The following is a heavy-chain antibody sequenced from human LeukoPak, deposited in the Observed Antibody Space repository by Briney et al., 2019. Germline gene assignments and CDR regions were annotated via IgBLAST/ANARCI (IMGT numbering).Heavy chain of an antibody. CDR3: ARGLSSGWDWYFDL. J-gene: IGHJ2*01. D-gene: IGHD6-19*01. V-gene: IGHV3-30*02. Sequence: GGSLRLSCAASGFTFSSYGMHWVRQAPGKGLEWVAFIRYDGSNKYYADSVKGRFTISRDNSKNTLYLQMNSLRAEDTAVYYCARGLSSGWDWYFDLWGRGTLVTVSS. CDR1: GFTFSSYG. CDR2: IRYDGSNK.